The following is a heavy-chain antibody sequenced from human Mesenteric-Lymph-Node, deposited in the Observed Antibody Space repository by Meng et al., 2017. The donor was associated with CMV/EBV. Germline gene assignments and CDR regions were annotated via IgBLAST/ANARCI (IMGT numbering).Heavy chain of an antibody. CDR3: ASLWDFWSGYY. CDR2: INSDGSST. J-gene: IGHJ4*02. V-gene: IGHV3-74*01. D-gene: IGHD3-3*01. Sequence: SCAASGFTFSSYWMHCVRQAPGKGLVWVSRINSDGSSTSYADSVKGRFTIPRDNAKNTLYLQMNSLRAEDTAVYYCASLWDFWSGYYWGQGTLVTVSS. CDR1: GFTFSSYW.